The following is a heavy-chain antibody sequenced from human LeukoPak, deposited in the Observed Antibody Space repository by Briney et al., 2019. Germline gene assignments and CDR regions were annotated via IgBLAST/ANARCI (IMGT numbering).Heavy chain of an antibody. CDR1: GFTFSRYA. Sequence: PGGSLRLSCAASGFTFSRYAMSWVRQAPGKGLEWVSPISSSGGSTFYADSVKGRFTISRDNSKNTLYLQMNSLRADDTAVYYCAKDPKTYGSGSYYKEDYWGQGTLVTVSS. J-gene: IGHJ4*02. D-gene: IGHD3-10*01. V-gene: IGHV3-23*01. CDR2: ISSSGGST. CDR3: AKDPKTYGSGSYYKEDY.